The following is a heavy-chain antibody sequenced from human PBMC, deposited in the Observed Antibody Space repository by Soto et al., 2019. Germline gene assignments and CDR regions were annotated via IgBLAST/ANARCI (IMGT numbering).Heavy chain of an antibody. V-gene: IGHV4-59*01. CDR3: ARARKATYITGGFDS. CDR2: SSYGGIT. D-gene: IGHD3-3*01. CDR1: GCSISYYY. Sequence: SDTLSLTCSFSGCSISYYYLTLIRQSPEKGLEYIAYSSYGGITNLNGALNGRVTMSIDTSKNQFSLKATSLTAADTAVYYCARARKATYITGGFDSWGQGTLVTVSS. J-gene: IGHJ4*02.